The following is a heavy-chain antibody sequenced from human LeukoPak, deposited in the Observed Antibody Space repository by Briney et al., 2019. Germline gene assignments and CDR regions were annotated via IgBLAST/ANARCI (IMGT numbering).Heavy chain of an antibody. D-gene: IGHD6-13*01. J-gene: IGHJ6*03. V-gene: IGHV1-69*06. CDR3: ARGWGPYSSSWFSYYYYYYYMDV. Sequence: GSSVKVSCKASGGTFSSYAISWVRQAPGQGLEWMGGIIPIFGTANYAQKFQGRVTITADKSTSTAYMELSSLRSEDTAVYYCARGWGPYSSSWFSYYYYYYYMDVWGKGTTVTVSS. CDR1: GGTFSSYA. CDR2: IIPIFGTA.